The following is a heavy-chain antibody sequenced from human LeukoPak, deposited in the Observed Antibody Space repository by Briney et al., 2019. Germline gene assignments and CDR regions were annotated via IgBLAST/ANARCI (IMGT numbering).Heavy chain of an antibody. Sequence: ASVKVSCKASGYTFTSYYMHWVRQAPGQGLEWMGIINPSGGSTSYAQKFQGRVTMTRDTSTSTVYMELSSLRSEDTAVYYCARGSSGWHYYYYYMDVWGKGTTVTISS. CDR1: GYTFTSYY. CDR2: INPSGGST. D-gene: IGHD6-19*01. V-gene: IGHV1-46*01. J-gene: IGHJ6*03. CDR3: ARGSSGWHYYYYYMDV.